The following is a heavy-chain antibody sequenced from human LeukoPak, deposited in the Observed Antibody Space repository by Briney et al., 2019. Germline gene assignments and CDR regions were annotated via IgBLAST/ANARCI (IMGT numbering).Heavy chain of an antibody. Sequence: PGGSLRLSCASSGFVFSDYYMSWIRHVPGKGPEWISYISASGNVIYSVDSVKGRFTISRDNAKSLLYLQMNSLRADDTAVYFCAAEVSPKVFDYRGQGTLVTVSS. CDR2: ISASGNVI. CDR3: AAEVSPKVFDY. V-gene: IGHV3-11*01. J-gene: IGHJ4*02. CDR1: GFVFSDYY.